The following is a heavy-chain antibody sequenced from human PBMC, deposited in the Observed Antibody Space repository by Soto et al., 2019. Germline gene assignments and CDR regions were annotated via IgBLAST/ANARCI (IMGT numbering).Heavy chain of an antibody. J-gene: IGHJ4*02. V-gene: IGHV3-21*01. CDR1: GFAFSSSS. CDR2: ISSTSDYI. D-gene: IGHD2-2*01. Sequence: GGSLRLSCAASGFAFSSSSMNWVRQAPGKGLEWVSSISSTSDYIDYADSVKGRFTISRDNAKNSLYLQMNSLRAEDTAVYYCATVRFPGYCSGNDCYAAYYFDYWGQGTLVTVSS. CDR3: ATVRFPGYCSGNDCYAAYYFDY.